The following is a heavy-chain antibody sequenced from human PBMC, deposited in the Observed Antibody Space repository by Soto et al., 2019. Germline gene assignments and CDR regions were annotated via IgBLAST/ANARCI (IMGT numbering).Heavy chain of an antibody. D-gene: IGHD2-15*01. V-gene: IGHV4-30-2*01. Sequence: SETLSLTCAVSGASVSSGPFSWGWIRQPPGGGLEWIGYIFHTGGAYYNPSLKSRVVISLDRTNNQVSLSLASVTAADTAIYYCARLGDCRLGACSPNWFDPWGQGTLVTVSA. CDR3: ARLGDCRLGACSPNWFDP. CDR1: GASVSSGPFS. J-gene: IGHJ5*02. CDR2: IFHTGGA.